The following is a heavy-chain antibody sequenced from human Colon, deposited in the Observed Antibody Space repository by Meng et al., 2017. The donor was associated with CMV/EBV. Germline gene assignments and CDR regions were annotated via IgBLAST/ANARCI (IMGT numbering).Heavy chain of an antibody. J-gene: IGHJ4*02. CDR3: VRQLVGGPIGV. CDR2: IYSSGST. D-gene: IGHD3-10*01. Sequence: VELVESGGGLVQPGGSLTLSCAASGFTFSNYLMHWVRQAPGKGLEWLGRIYSSGSTNYNPSLKSRVTISVDTSKNYFSLHLNSVTAADTAVYYCVRQLVGGPIGVWGQGTLVTVSS. V-gene: IGHV4-59*08. CDR1: GFTFSNYL.